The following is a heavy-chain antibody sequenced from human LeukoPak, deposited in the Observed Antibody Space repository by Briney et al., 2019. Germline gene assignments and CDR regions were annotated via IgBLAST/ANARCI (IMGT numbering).Heavy chain of an antibody. D-gene: IGHD6-13*01. J-gene: IGHJ1*01. V-gene: IGHV4-4*07. CDR3: ARSLPIAAAGEYFQH. Sequence: TLSLTCTVSGGSISSYYWSWIRQPAGKGLEWIGRIYTSGSTNYNPSLKSRVTMSVDTSKNQFSLKLSSVTAADTAVYYCARSLPIAAAGEYFQHWGQGTLVTVSS. CDR2: IYTSGST. CDR1: GGSISSYY.